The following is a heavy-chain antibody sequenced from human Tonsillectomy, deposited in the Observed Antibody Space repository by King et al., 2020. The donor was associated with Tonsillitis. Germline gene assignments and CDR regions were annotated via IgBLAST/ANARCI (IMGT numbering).Heavy chain of an antibody. CDR3: AREGIDYYDSSGYYWVDAFDI. V-gene: IGHV3-48*03. D-gene: IGHD3-22*01. CDR1: GFTFSSYE. Sequence: VQLVESGGGLVQPGGSLRLSCAAAGFTFSSYEMNWVRQAPGKGLEWVSYISSRGSTIYYADSVQGRFTISRDNAKNSLYLQMNSLRAEDTAVYYCAREGIDYYDSSGYYWVDAFDIWGQGTMVTVSS. CDR2: ISSRGSTI. J-gene: IGHJ3*02.